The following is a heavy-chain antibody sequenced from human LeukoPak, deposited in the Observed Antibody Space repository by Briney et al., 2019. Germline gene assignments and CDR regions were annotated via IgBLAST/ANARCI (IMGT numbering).Heavy chain of an antibody. V-gene: IGHV3-9*01. Sequence: GGSLRLSCAASGFTFDDYAMHWVRQAPWKFREWVSGISWNSGSIGYADSVKGRFTISRDNAKNSLYLQMNSLRAEDTALYYCAKDMGATEGGDDAFDIWGQGTMVTVSS. J-gene: IGHJ3*02. CDR1: GFTFDDYA. D-gene: IGHD2-21*01. CDR2: ISWNSGSI. CDR3: AKDMGATEGGDDAFDI.